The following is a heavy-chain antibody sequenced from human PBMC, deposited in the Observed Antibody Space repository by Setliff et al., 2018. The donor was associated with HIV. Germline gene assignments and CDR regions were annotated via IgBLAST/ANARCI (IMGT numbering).Heavy chain of an antibody. CDR3: ARGEPPASRSGLLY. J-gene: IGHJ4*02. CDR1: GASISSGDYY. V-gene: IGHV4-39*07. D-gene: IGHD3-22*01. Sequence: SETLSLTCTVSGASISSGDYYWSWIRQPPGKGLEWIGSFYYSGSTSYNPSLKSRVTISGDTSKNQFSLKLISVTAADTAVYYCARGEPPASRSGLLYWGQGMLVTVSS. CDR2: FYYSGST.